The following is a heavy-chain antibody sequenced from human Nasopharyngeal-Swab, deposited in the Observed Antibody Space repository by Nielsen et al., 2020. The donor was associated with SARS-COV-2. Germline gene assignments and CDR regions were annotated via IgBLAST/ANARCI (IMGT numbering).Heavy chain of an antibody. V-gene: IGHV3-30-3*01. Sequence: GGSLRLSCAASGFSFSSHAMHWVRQAPGKGLEWVAVISYDGGKEHYGDSVKGRFTISRDNSKNTLYLQMNSLRAEDTAVYYCARDATYYYDSSGYYYPHYYYYGMDVWGQGTTVTVSS. CDR2: ISYDGGKE. CDR1: GFSFSSHA. J-gene: IGHJ6*02. CDR3: ARDATYYYDSSGYYYPHYYYYGMDV. D-gene: IGHD3-22*01.